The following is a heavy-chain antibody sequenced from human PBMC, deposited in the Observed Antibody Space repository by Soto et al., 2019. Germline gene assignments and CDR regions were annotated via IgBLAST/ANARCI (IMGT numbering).Heavy chain of an antibody. Sequence: GGSLRLSCAASGFTFSSYSMNWVRQAPGKGLEWVSYISSSSSTIYYADSVKGRFTISRDNAKNSLYLQMNSLRDEDTAVYYCARDLDNSTGSSWQYYYYYGMDVWGQGTTVTVSS. D-gene: IGHD6-13*01. CDR1: GFTFSSYS. CDR3: ARDLDNSTGSSWQYYYYYGMDV. J-gene: IGHJ6*02. V-gene: IGHV3-48*02. CDR2: ISSSSSTI.